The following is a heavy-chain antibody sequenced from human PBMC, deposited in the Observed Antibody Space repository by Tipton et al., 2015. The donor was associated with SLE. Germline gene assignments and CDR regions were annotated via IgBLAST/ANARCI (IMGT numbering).Heavy chain of an antibody. J-gene: IGHJ4*02. D-gene: IGHD3-3*01. V-gene: IGHV4-61*09. Sequence: TLSLTCTVSGGSISSGSYYWSWIRQPAGKGLEWIGYIYTSGSTNYNPSLKSRVTISVDTSKNQFSLKLSSVTAADTAVYYCATAPSYDFWSGYPYYFDYWGQGTLVTVSS. CDR3: ATAPSYDFWSGYPYYFDY. CDR1: GGSISSGSYY. CDR2: IYTSGST.